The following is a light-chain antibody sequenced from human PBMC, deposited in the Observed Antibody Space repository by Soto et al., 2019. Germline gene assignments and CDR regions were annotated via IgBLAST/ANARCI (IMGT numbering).Light chain of an antibody. CDR1: SSNIGTNA. CDR3: AAWDDSLNGYV. V-gene: IGLV1-44*01. J-gene: IGLJ1*01. CDR2: NNN. Sequence: QSVLTQPPSASGTPGQRVTLSCSGGSSNIGTNAVNWYQQLQGTAPKLLIYNNNQRPSAVPDRFSGSKSGTSASLAISGLQSEDEADYYCAAWDDSLNGYVFGTGTKLTVL.